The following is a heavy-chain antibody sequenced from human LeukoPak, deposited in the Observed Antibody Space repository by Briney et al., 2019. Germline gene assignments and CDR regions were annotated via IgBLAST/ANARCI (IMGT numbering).Heavy chain of an antibody. Sequence: SSETLSLTCAVYGGSFSGYYWSWIRQPPGKGLEWIGEINHSGSTNYNPSLKSRVTISVDTSKKQFSLKLSSVTAADTAVYYCVTYYFDSSGPKKIYWGQGTLVTVSS. V-gene: IGHV4-34*01. CDR2: INHSGST. J-gene: IGHJ4*02. CDR3: VTYYFDSSGPKKIY. CDR1: GGSFSGYY. D-gene: IGHD3-22*01.